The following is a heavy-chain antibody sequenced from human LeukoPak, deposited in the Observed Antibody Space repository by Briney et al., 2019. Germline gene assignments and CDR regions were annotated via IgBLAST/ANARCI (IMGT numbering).Heavy chain of an antibody. CDR2: IRNKANSYTT. CDR1: GFTFSDHY. CDR3: ARHDWFDP. V-gene: IGHV3-72*01. Sequence: GGSLRLSCAASGFTFSDHYMDWVRQAPGKGLEWVGRIRNKANSYTTEYAASVKGRFTISRDNSKNTLYLQMNSLRAEDTAVYYCARHDWFDPWGQGTLVTVSS. J-gene: IGHJ5*02. D-gene: IGHD3-3*01.